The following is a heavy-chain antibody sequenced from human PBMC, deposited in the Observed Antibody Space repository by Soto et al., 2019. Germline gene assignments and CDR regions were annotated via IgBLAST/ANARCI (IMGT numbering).Heavy chain of an antibody. CDR3: ARREGGFGRFDY. D-gene: IGHD3-10*01. J-gene: IGHJ4*02. CDR2: IHYRGST. CDR1: GGSISNYY. V-gene: IGHV4-59*08. Sequence: QVQLRESGPGLVKPSETLSLTYTVSGGSISNYYWNWIRQPPGKGLEWIGFIHYRGSTNYNPSLKSRVTISVDTSKNQFSLKLSSVTAADTAVYYCARREGGFGRFDYWGQGTLVTVSS.